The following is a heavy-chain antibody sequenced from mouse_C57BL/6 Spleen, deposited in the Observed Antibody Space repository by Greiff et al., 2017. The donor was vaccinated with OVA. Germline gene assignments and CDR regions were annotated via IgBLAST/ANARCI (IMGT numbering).Heavy chain of an antibody. CDR1: GYTFTSYW. CDR2: IDPSASYT. Sequence: QVQLQQPGAELVMPGASVKLSCKASGYTFTSYWMHWVKQRPGQGLEWIGEIDPSASYTNYNQKFKGKSTLTVDKSSSTAYMQLSSLTSEDSAVYDCASEGLTGKDWLAYWGQGTLVTVSA. D-gene: IGHD4-1*01. CDR3: ASEGLTGKDWLAY. V-gene: IGHV1-69*01. J-gene: IGHJ3*01.